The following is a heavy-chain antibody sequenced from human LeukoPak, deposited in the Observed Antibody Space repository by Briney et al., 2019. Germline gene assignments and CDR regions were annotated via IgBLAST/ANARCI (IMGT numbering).Heavy chain of an antibody. J-gene: IGHJ4*02. CDR1: GFTLSDYW. V-gene: IGHV3-7*01. Sequence: QPGESLRLSCAASGFTLSDYWMSWIRQAPGKGPEWVANIKGDGSEKNYVDSVKGRFTISRDNAKNSLYLQMNSLRAEDTAIYYCAREGSLFQYWGQGTLVTVSS. D-gene: IGHD3-10*01. CDR2: IKGDGSEK. CDR3: AREGSLFQY.